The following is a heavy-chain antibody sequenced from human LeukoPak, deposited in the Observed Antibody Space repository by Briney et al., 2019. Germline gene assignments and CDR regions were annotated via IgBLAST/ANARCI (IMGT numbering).Heavy chain of an antibody. V-gene: IGHV1-2*02. J-gene: IGHJ4*02. CDR1: GYTFTGYY. CDR2: IKPNSGDT. CDR3: ARSPVVQGYYRLYYFDY. D-gene: IGHD3-3*01. Sequence: ASVKVSCKASGYTFTGYYIHWVRQAPGQGLEWMGWIKPNSGDTNYAQKFQGRVTMTRDTSISTVFMELSRLRFDDTAVYYCARSPVVQGYYRLYYFDYWGQGTLVTVSS.